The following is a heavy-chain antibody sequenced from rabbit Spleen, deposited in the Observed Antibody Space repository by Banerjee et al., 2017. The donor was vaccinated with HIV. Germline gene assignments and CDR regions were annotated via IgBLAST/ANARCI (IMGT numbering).Heavy chain of an antibody. Sequence: QEHLVEYGGGLVKPEGSLKLSCTASGFSFSNKAVMCWVRQAPGKGLEWIACINAITGKAVYANWAKGRSTFSKTSSTTVTLQMTRLTAADTATYFCARDTSSSFSSYGMDLWGPGTLVTVS. CDR1: GFSFSNKAV. CDR3: ARDTSSSFSSYGMDL. V-gene: IGHV1S45*01. CDR2: INAITGKA. D-gene: IGHD1-1*01. J-gene: IGHJ6*01.